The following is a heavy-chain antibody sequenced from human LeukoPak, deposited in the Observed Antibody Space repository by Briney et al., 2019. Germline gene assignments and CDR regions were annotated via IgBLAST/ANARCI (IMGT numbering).Heavy chain of an antibody. CDR1: GFTFDDYA. CDR2: ISWNSGSI. J-gene: IGHJ4*02. D-gene: IGHD5-18*01. Sequence: GGSLRLSCAASGFTFDDYAMHWVRQAPGKGLEWVSGISWNSGSIGYADSVKGRFTISRDNAKNSLYLQMNSLRAEDTALYYCAKVDGYSYGYFDYWGQGTLVTVSS. V-gene: IGHV3-9*01. CDR3: AKVDGYSYGYFDY.